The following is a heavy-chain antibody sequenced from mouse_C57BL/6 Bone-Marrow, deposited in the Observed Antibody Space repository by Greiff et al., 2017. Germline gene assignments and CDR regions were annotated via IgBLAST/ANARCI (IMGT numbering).Heavy chain of an antibody. CDR2: IYPRSGNT. Sequence: VQLQESGAELARPGASVKLSCKASGYTFTSYGISWVKQRTGQGLEWIGEIYPRSGNTYYNEKFKGKATLTADKSSSTAYMELRSLTSEDSAVYFCPLLRDPGYFDVGGTGTTVTVSS. D-gene: IGHD1-1*01. J-gene: IGHJ1*03. CDR3: PLLRDPGYFDV. V-gene: IGHV1-81*01. CDR1: GYTFTSYG.